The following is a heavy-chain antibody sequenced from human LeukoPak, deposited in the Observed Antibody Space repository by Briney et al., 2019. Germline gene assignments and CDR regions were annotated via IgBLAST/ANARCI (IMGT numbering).Heavy chain of an antibody. CDR1: GDSISSYY. V-gene: IGHV4-59*01. D-gene: IGHD1-26*01. CDR3: ASGRPLGFDY. Sequence: SSETLSLTCTVSGDSISSYYWTWIRQPPGKGLEWIGYIYYSGTTNYNPSLKSRVTISIDTSRNQFSLKLSSVTAADTAVYYCASGRPLGFDYWGQGTLVTVSS. CDR2: IYYSGTT. J-gene: IGHJ4*02.